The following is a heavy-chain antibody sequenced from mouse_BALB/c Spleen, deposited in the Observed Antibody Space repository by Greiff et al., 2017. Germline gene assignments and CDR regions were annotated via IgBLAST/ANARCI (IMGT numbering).Heavy chain of an antibody. CDR3: ARGGGDYDYAMDY. CDR1: GYTFSSYW. D-gene: IGHD2-4*01. CDR2: ILPGSGST. J-gene: IGHJ4*01. Sequence: QVQLKESGAELMKPGASVKISCKATGYTFSSYWIEWVKQRPGHGLEWIGEILPGSGSTNYNEKFKGKATFTADTSSNTAYMQLSSLTSEDSAVYYCARGGGDYDYAMDYWGQGTSVTVSS. V-gene: IGHV1-9*01.